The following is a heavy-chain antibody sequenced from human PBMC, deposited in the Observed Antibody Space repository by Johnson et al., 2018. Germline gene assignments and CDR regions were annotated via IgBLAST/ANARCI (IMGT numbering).Heavy chain of an antibody. D-gene: IGHD3-3*01. J-gene: IGHJ3*02. CDR3: ANPVIRSGADDAFDI. CDR2: ISYDGSNK. CDR1: GFTFSSYG. V-gene: IGHV3-30*18. Sequence: QVQLVESGGGVVQPGRSLRLSCAASGFTFSSYGMHWVRQAPGKGLEWVAVISYDGSNKYYADSVKGRFIISRDNSKNTLYTQMNSLRAEETAVYYCANPVIRSGADDAFDIWGQGTMVTVSS.